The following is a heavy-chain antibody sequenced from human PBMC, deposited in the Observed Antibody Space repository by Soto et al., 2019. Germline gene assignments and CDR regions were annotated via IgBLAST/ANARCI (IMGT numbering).Heavy chain of an antibody. CDR2: INPNSGGT. J-gene: IGHJ6*02. CDR3: AREGGQQDYYYGMDV. D-gene: IGHD6-13*01. V-gene: IGHV1-2*04. Sequence: ASVKVSCTASGYTFTGYYMHWVRQAPGQGLEWMGWINPNSGGTNYAQKFQGWVTMTRDTSISTAYMELSRLRSDDTAVYYCAREGGQQDYYYGMDVWGQGTTVTVSS. CDR1: GYTFTGYY.